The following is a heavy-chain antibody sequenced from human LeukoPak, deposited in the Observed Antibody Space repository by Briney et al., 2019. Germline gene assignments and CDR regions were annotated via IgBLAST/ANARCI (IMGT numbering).Heavy chain of an antibody. D-gene: IGHD3-3*01. CDR1: GFTFSSYA. CDR3: AKGNYDFWSGYLY. CDR2: ISGSGGST. J-gene: IGHJ4*02. Sequence: PGGALRLSCAASGFTFSSYAMSWVRQAPGKGLEWVSAISGSGGSTYYADSVKGRFTISRDNSKNTLYLQMNSLRAEDTAVYYCAKGNYDFWSGYLYWGQGTLVTVSS. V-gene: IGHV3-23*01.